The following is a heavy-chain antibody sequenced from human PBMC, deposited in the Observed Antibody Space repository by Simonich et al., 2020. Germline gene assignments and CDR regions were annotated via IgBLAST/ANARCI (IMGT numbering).Heavy chain of an antibody. V-gene: IGHV1-2*02. J-gene: IGHJ3*02. Sequence: QVQLVQSGAEVKKPGASVKVSCKASGYTFTGYYMHWVRQAPGQGLEWRGLINPNRGGTNYAQKFQGRVTMTRDTSISTAYMELSGLRSDDTAVYYCARVRFEAFDIWGQGTMVTVSS. CDR3: ARVRFEAFDI. CDR1: GYTFTGYY. CDR2: INPNRGGT.